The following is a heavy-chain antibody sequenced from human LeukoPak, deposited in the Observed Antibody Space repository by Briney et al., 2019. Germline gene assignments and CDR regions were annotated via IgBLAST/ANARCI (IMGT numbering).Heavy chain of an antibody. CDR2: ISYDGSNK. V-gene: IGHV3-30*18. CDR3: ANADGSVVRGVPYYYYGMDV. J-gene: IGHJ6*02. Sequence: PGRSLRLSCAASGFTFSSYGMHWVRQAPGKGLEWVAVISYDGSNKYYADSVKGRFTISRDNSKNTLYLQMNSLRAEDTAVYYCANADGSVVRGVPYYYYGMDVWGQGTTVTVSS. D-gene: IGHD3-10*01. CDR1: GFTFSSYG.